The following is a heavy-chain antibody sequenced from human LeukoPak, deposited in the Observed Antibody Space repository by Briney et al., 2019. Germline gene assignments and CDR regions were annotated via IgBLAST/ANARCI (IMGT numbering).Heavy chain of an antibody. CDR3: ARGQQLASN. Sequence: ASVKVSCKASGYTFTGYYIYWVRQAPGQGLEWVGWINPNSGGTNYAQKFQGRVTMTREMSISTAYMELSRLRSDDTAVYYCARGQQLASNWGQGTLVTVSS. J-gene: IGHJ4*02. CDR1: GYTFTGYY. V-gene: IGHV1-2*02. CDR2: INPNSGGT. D-gene: IGHD6-13*01.